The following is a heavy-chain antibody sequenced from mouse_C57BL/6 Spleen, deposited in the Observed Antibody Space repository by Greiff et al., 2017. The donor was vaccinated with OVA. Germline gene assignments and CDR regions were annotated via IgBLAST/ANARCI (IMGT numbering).Heavy chain of an antibody. V-gene: IGHV1-64*01. J-gene: IGHJ1*03. CDR1: GYTFTSYW. D-gene: IGHD1-2*01. CDR2: IHPTSGST. CDR3: ASYGGGYFDV. Sequence: QVQLQQPGAELVKPGASVKLSCKASGYTFTSYWMHWVKQRPGQGLEWIGLIHPTSGSTNYNEKFKSKATLTVDKSSSTAYMQLSSLTSEDSAVYYCASYGGGYFDVWGTGTTVTVSS.